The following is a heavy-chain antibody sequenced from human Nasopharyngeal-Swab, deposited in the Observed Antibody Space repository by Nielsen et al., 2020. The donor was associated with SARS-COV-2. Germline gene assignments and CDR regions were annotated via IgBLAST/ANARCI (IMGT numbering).Heavy chain of an antibody. CDR2: IYHSGST. V-gene: IGHV4-38-2*02. D-gene: IGHD2-21*02. CDR3: ARVYCGGDCYSLGERYYFDY. Sequence: SETLSLTCTVSGYSISSGYYWGWIRQPPGKGLEWIGSIYHSGSTYYNPSLKSRVTISVDTSKNQFSLKLSSVTAADTAVYYCARVYCGGDCYSLGERYYFDYWGQGTLVTVSS. J-gene: IGHJ4*02. CDR1: GYSISSGYY.